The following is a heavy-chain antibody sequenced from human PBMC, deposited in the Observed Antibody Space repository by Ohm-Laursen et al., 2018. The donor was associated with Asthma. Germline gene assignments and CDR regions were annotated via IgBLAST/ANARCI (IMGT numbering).Heavy chain of an antibody. J-gene: IGHJ4*02. CDR2: MNPNSGNT. CDR3: ARLGYGGNSGFDY. D-gene: IGHD4-23*01. CDR1: GYTFTTYD. V-gene: IGHV1-8*01. Sequence: GASVKVSCKASGYTFTTYDIHWVRQATGQGLEWMGWMNPNSGNTDFAQKFRGRVTMTRNTSISTAYMELISLRSDDTAIYYCARLGYGGNSGFDYWGQGTLVTVSS.